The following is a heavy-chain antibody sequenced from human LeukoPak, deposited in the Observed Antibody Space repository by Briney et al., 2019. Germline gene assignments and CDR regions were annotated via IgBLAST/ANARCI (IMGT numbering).Heavy chain of an antibody. V-gene: IGHV4-39*01. CDR3: ARHSDGARGAYFDY. D-gene: IGHD1-26*01. J-gene: IGHJ4*02. CDR2: IYYSGST. Sequence: SETLSLTCAVSGGSISTSNYYWGWIRQPPGKALEWIGSIYYSGSTYYNPSLKSRVTMSVDTSKSQFSLKLSSVTAADTAVYYCARHSDGARGAYFDYWGQATLVIVSS. CDR1: GGSISTSNYY.